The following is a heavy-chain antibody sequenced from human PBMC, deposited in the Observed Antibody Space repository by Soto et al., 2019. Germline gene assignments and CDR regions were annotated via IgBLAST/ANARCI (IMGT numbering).Heavy chain of an antibody. J-gene: IGHJ3*02. Sequence: GGSLRLSCAASGFTFSSYSMNWVRQAPGKGLEGVSSISSSSSYIYYADSVKGRFNISRDNSKNTLYLQMNSLRAEDTAVYYCARDRAVGAAAAFDIWGQGTMVPVSS. D-gene: IGHD6-19*01. V-gene: IGHV3-21*01. CDR3: ARDRAVGAAAAFDI. CDR2: ISSSSSYI. CDR1: GFTFSSYS.